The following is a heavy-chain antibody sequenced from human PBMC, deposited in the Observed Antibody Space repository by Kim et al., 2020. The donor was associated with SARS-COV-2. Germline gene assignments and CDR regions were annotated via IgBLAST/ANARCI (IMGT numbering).Heavy chain of an antibody. Sequence: SVKVSCKASGGTFSSYAISWVRQAPGQGLEWMGGIIPIFGTANYAQKFQGRVTITADESTSTAYMELSSLRSEDTAVYYCARDTYSSSWGDAFDIWGQGTMVTVSS. CDR2: IIPIFGTA. CDR1: GGTFSSYA. J-gene: IGHJ3*02. D-gene: IGHD6-13*01. CDR3: ARDTYSSSWGDAFDI. V-gene: IGHV1-69*13.